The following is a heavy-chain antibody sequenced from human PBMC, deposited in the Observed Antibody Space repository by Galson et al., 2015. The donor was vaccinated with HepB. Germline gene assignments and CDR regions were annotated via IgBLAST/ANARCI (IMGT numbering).Heavy chain of an antibody. J-gene: IGHJ6*03. CDR2: SNGGETNR. D-gene: IGHD3-16*01. Sequence: SLRLSCAASGFPFSDYWMHWVRQVPGKGLVWVSNSNGGETNRRYADSVKGRFTISRDNAKNTGYLQMDSLRAEDTAVYYCARGRGSRAYYDYYMDVWGKGTTVTVSS. CDR1: GFPFSDYW. CDR3: ARGRGSRAYYDYYMDV. V-gene: IGHV3-74*01.